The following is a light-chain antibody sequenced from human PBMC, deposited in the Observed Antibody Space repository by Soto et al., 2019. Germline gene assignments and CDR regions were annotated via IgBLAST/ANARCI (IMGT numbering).Light chain of an antibody. CDR3: AEWDDSLNGVV. J-gene: IGLJ2*01. CDR1: SSNIGSNI. V-gene: IGLV1-44*01. CDR2: SNN. Sequence: QSVLTQPPSASGTPGQRVTISCSGSSSNIGSNIVNWYQQLPGTAPKLLIYSNNQRPSGVPDRFSGSKSGTSASLAISGLQSEDEADYSCAEWDDSLNGVVFGGGTKLTAL.